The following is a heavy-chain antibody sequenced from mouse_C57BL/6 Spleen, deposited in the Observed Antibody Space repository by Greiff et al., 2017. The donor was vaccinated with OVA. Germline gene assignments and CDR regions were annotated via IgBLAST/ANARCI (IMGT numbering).Heavy chain of an antibody. CDR2: IDPSDSET. J-gene: IGHJ3*01. V-gene: IGHV1-52*01. CDR1: GYTFTSYW. CDR3: VVYYDYSTGFAY. Sequence: QVQLQQPGAELVRPGSSVKLSCKASGYTFTSYWMHWVKQRPIQGLEWIGNIDPSDSETHYNQKFKDKATLTVDKSSSTAYMQLSSLTSEDSAVYYCVVYYDYSTGFAYWGQGTLVTVSA. D-gene: IGHD2-4*01.